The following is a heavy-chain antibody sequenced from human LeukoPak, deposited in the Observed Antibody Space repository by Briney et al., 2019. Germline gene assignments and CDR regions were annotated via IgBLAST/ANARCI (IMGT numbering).Heavy chain of an antibody. Sequence: SETLSLTCTVSGGSVISGSYYWSWIRQPPGKGLEWIGYIYYSGSTNYNPSLKSRVTISVDTSKNQFSVKLSSVTAAGTAVYYCARLRIAARPGAFDIWGQGTMVTVSS. J-gene: IGHJ3*02. CDR3: ARLRIAARPGAFDI. D-gene: IGHD6-6*01. V-gene: IGHV4-61*01. CDR2: IYYSGST. CDR1: GGSVISGSYY.